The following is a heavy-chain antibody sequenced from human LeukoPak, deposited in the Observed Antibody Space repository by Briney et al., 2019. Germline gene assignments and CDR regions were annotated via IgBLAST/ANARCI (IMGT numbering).Heavy chain of an antibody. CDR3: ARGSLERITRYYYYGMDV. D-gene: IGHD2/OR15-2a*01. CDR1: GGSISSYY. V-gene: IGHV4-59*01. CDR2: IYYSGST. J-gene: IGHJ6*02. Sequence: SETLSLTCAVSGGSISSYYWSWIRQPPGKALEWIGHIYYSGSTDYNPSLKGRVTISIDTSKNQFSLKLSSVAAADTAMYYCARGSLERITRYYYYGMDVWGQGTTVTVSS.